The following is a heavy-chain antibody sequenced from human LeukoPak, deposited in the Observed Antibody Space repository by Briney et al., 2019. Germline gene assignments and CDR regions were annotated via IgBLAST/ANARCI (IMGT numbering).Heavy chain of an antibody. J-gene: IGHJ4*02. CDR2: INPSGGST. D-gene: IGHD3-10*01. CDR1: GYTFTGYY. CDR3: ARDASPSMVRGVMGDY. V-gene: IGHV1-46*01. Sequence: ASVKVSCKASGYTFTGYYMHWVRQAPGQGLEWMGVINPSGGSTSYAQKFQGRVTMTRDTSTSTVYMELSSLRSEDTAVYYCARDASPSMVRGVMGDYWGQGTLVTVSS.